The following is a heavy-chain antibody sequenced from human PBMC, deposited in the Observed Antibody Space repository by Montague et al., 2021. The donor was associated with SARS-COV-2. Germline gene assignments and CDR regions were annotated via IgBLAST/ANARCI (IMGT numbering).Heavy chain of an antibody. J-gene: IGHJ6*02. CDR3: ARSTVTNSPFGFSNKLRSRYNGMDV. CDR2: INHSGST. D-gene: IGHD4-17*01. Sequence: SETLSLTCAVYGGSFSGYYFNWIRQPPGKGLEWIGEINHSGSTNYNPSLKSRVTIAVDTSKNQVSLKLTPVTAADTAVFYCARSTVTNSPFGFSNKLRSRYNGMDVWGQGTTVTVSS. V-gene: IGHV4-34*01. CDR1: GGSFSGYY.